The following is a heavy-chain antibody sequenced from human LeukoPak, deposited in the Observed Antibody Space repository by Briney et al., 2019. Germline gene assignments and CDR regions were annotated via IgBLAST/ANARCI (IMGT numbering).Heavy chain of an antibody. CDR3: ANPTY. CDR2: ISDSGAST. Sequence: GGSLRLSCAASGFTFSNYVMNWVRQAPGKGLEWVSVISDSGASTHYADSVKGRFTISRDNSKNTLYLQMNSLRAEDTAVYYCANPTYWGQGTLVTVSS. CDR1: GFTFSNYV. V-gene: IGHV3-23*01. J-gene: IGHJ4*02.